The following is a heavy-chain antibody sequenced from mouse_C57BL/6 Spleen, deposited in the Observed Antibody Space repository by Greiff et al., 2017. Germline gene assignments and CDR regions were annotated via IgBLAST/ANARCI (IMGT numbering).Heavy chain of an antibody. Sequence: QVQLQQSGPELVKPGASVKISCKASGYAFSSSWMNWVKQRPGKGLEWIGRIYPGDGDTNYNGKFKGKATLTADKSSSTAYMQLSSLTSEDSAVYFCARYYGIPFDYWGQGTTLTVSS. J-gene: IGHJ2*01. CDR3: ARYYGIPFDY. CDR2: IYPGDGDT. V-gene: IGHV1-82*01. D-gene: IGHD2-1*01. CDR1: GYAFSSSW.